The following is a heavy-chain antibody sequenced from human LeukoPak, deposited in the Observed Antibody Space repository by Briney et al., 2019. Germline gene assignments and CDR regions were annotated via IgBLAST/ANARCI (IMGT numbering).Heavy chain of an antibody. Sequence: GRSLRLSRTASGFTFGDYAMSWVRQAPGKGREGVGFIRSKAYGGTTEYAASVKGRFTITRDESKSIAELQMNSLKTEDTAVYYCTRPHVLLWFGESALGYWGQGTLVTVSS. CDR1: GFTFGDYA. CDR2: IRSKAYGGTT. V-gene: IGHV3-49*04. J-gene: IGHJ4*02. D-gene: IGHD3-10*01. CDR3: TRPHVLLWFGESALGY.